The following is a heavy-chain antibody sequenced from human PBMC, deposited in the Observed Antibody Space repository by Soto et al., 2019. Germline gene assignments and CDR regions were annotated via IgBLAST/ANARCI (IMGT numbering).Heavy chain of an antibody. J-gene: IGHJ4*02. CDR3: ARAPYDFWTGSYFY. D-gene: IGHD3-3*01. CDR1: GYTFTSYG. V-gene: IGHV1-18*01. Sequence: ASVKVSCKASGYTFTSYGINWVRQAPGQGLEWMGWISAYNGDTNYAQKLQGRVTMTTDTSTSTAYMELRSLRSDDTAVYYCARAPYDFWTGSYFYWGQGTLVTVSS. CDR2: ISAYNGDT.